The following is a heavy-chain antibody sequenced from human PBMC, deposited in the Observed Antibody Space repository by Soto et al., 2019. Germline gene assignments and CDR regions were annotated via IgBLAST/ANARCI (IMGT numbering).Heavy chain of an antibody. CDR3: ARELVLGLRSTFEM. Sequence: EVQLLEPGGGLVQPGGSLRLSCAASGLTFSNYWMTWVSKAPGKGLEWVANIKGDESEKYYCDSVKGRLTISRDNAKNSMYLQMNGLRDEDTAIYFCARELVLGLRSTFEMWGQGTLVTVSS. D-gene: IGHD2-15*01. V-gene: IGHV3-7*04. J-gene: IGHJ3*02. CDR1: GLTFSNYW. CDR2: IKGDESEK.